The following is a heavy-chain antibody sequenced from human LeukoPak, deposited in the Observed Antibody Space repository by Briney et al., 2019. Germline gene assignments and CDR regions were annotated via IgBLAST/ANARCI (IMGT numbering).Heavy chain of an antibody. CDR1: GPSFTTHW. CDR2: IFPGDSDT. J-gene: IGHJ4*02. Sequence: GGSLQISCKGSGPSFTTHWIGWVRQLPGKGLEWMGIIFPGDSDTIYSPSFQGQVTISADKSISTAYLQWSSLRASDTAMYYCATSESQTKFDYWGQGTPVTVSS. D-gene: IGHD1/OR15-1a*01. CDR3: ATSESQTKFDY. V-gene: IGHV5-51*01.